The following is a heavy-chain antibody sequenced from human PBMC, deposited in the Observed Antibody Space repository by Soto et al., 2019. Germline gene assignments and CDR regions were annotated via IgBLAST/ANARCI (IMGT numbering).Heavy chain of an antibody. CDR2: INPNSGGT. Sequence: ASGEVSCKASGFTVTGHYIHWVRQAPGQVLEWMGWINPNSGGTSYAQKFQGRVTMTRDTSITTAYMELIRLSSDDTAVHYCAKRGGFCRPCLGYLDYLCPDTLVTISS. J-gene: IGHJ4*02. V-gene: IGHV1-2*02. CDR3: AKRGGFCRPCLGYLDY. D-gene: IGHD3-10*01. CDR1: GFTVTGHY.